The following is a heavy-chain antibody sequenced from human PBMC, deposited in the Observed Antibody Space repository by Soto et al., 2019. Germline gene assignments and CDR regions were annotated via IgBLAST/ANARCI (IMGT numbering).Heavy chain of an antibody. Sequence: PGGSLRLSCAASGFTFSSYAMHWVRQAPGKGLEWVAVISYDGSNKYYADSVKGRFTISRDNSKNTLYLQMNSLRAEDTAVYYCARDLPDYDLDTNPGHPFDYWGQGTLVTVSS. CDR2: ISYDGSNK. D-gene: IGHD3-3*01. J-gene: IGHJ4*02. V-gene: IGHV3-30-3*01. CDR1: GFTFSSYA. CDR3: ARDLPDYDLDTNPGHPFDY.